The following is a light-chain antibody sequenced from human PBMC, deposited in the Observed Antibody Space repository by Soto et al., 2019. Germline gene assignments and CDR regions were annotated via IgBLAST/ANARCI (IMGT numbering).Light chain of an antibody. V-gene: IGKV1-17*01. CDR1: QGIRND. CDR3: LQHSTYPLT. Sequence: DIPMTQFPSSLSASVGDRVAITCRASQGIRNDLGWYQQKPGKAPKRLIYAASSLQSGVPSRFSGSGSGTEFTLAISSLQPEDSATFYCLQHSTYPLTFGQGTKVEIK. CDR2: AAS. J-gene: IGKJ1*01.